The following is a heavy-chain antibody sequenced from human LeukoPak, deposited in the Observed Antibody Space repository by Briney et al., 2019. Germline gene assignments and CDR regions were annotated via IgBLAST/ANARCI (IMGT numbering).Heavy chain of an antibody. D-gene: IGHD3-9*01. J-gene: IGHJ1*01. V-gene: IGHV1-46*01. CDR3: ARASSLDILAGYYSLLQH. CDR2: INPSGGST. CDR1: GYTFTGSY. Sequence: ASVKVSCKASGYTFTGSYIHWVRQAPGQGLEWMGIINPSGGSTSYAQKFQGRVTMTRDTSTSTVYMELSSLRSEDTAVYYCARASSLDILAGYYSLLQHRGQGTLVTVSS.